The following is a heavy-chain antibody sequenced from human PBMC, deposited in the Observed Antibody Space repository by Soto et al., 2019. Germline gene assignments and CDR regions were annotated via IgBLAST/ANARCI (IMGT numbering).Heavy chain of an antibody. Sequence: QVQLVESGGGVIQPGRSLRLSCAGSGFTFSSHSMHWVRQAPGKGLEWVAVFSYDGSSKFYADSVNGRFTISRDNSKNTLYLQMNSLRTEDTATYYCARDASGPFDYWGQGSLVTVSS. CDR1: GFTFSSHS. V-gene: IGHV3-30-3*01. CDR2: FSYDGSSK. J-gene: IGHJ4*02. CDR3: ARDASGPFDY. D-gene: IGHD2-8*02.